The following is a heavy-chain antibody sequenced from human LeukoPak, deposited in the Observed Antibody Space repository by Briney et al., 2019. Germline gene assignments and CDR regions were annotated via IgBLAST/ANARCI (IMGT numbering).Heavy chain of an antibody. CDR2: IYHSGST. V-gene: IGHV4-38-2*02. CDR3: ARDFLFRTTVTTSGAFDI. J-gene: IGHJ3*02. Sequence: SETLSLTCAVSGYSIGSGYYWAWIRQPPGKGLEWIGSIYHSGSTYYNPSLKSRLTISLDTSKNQFSLKLSSVTAADTAVYYCARDFLFRTTVTTSGAFDIWGQGTMVTVSS. D-gene: IGHD4-17*01. CDR1: GYSIGSGYY.